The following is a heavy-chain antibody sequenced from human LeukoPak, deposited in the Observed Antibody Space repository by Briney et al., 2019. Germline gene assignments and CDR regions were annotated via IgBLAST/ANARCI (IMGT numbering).Heavy chain of an antibody. CDR2: INGDGSST. Sequence: GGSLRLSCAASGFTFSTYWMHWVRQAPGKGLVWVSRINGDGSSTSYADSVKGRFTISRDNAKSTLYLQMNSLSAEDTAVYYRARGGGYSYGRFDYWGQGTLVTVSS. D-gene: IGHD5-18*01. CDR3: ARGGGYSYGRFDY. V-gene: IGHV3-74*01. CDR1: GFTFSTYW. J-gene: IGHJ4*02.